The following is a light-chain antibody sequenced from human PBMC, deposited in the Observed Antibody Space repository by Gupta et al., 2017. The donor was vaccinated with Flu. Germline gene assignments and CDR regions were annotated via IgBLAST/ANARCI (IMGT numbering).Light chain of an antibody. CDR2: AAS. J-gene: IGKJ4*01. Sequence: DIQMTQSPSSVSASVGDRVSITSRSILGISSWLAWYQQKPGKAPKLLIYAASCLQSGVPSRFSGRGAGTYFILTTISLQPEDVATYYCQQANSFPLTFGGGTKVEIK. V-gene: IGKV1D-12*01. CDR1: LGISSW. CDR3: QQANSFPLT.